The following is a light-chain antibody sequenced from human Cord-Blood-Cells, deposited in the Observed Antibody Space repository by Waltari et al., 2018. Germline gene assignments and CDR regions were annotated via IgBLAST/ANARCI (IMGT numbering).Light chain of an antibody. CDR3: QRSYSTPLT. J-gene: IGKJ4*01. Sequence: DIQMTQSPSSMSASVGDRVTITCRASQSISSYLNWYQQKPGKAPKLLLYAASSLQSGVPSRVKDSGSWTDFPLSMSGLQPEDFATYYCQRSYSTPLTFGGGTKVEIK. CDR1: QSISSY. CDR2: AAS. V-gene: IGKV1-39*01.